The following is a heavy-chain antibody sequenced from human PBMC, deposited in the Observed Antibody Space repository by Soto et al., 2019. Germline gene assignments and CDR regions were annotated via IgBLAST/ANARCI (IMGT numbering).Heavy chain of an antibody. CDR1: GYTFTSYD. V-gene: IGHV1-8*01. CDR3: ASGGRSSGVY. Sequence: QVQLVQSGAEVKKPGASVKVSCKASGYTFTSYDINWVRQATGQGLEGMGWMDPNNGNTGHAQKFQGRVTMTRNTSVSTADMQRSSLRSADTAMYYCASGGRSSGVYWGQGTLVTVSS. CDR2: MDPNNGNT. J-gene: IGHJ4*02. D-gene: IGHD6-19*01.